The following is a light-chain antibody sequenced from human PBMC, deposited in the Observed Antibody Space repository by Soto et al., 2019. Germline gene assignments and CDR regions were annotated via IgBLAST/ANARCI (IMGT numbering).Light chain of an antibody. CDR1: SSDVGGYKY. CDR3: GSYTSSDTPYV. J-gene: IGLJ1*01. Sequence: QSALTQPASVSGSPGQSITISCTGTSSDVGGYKYVSWYQQHPDKAPKLIIYVVSNRPSGVSNRFSGSKSGNTASLTISGLQAEDEGDYYCGSYTSSDTPYVFGTGTKLTVL. CDR2: VVS. V-gene: IGLV2-14*01.